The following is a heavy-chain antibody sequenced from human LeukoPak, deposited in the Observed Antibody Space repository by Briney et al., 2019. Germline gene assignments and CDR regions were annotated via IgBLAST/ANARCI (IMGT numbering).Heavy chain of an antibody. Sequence: ASVKVSCKASGYIFTSYGITWVRQAPGQGLEWMGWISGYNHKTDFAQKFQGRVTMTTDTSTSTVYMELRNLGSDDTAVYYCARPFTVTRTSVLGAFDIWGQGTMVTVSS. V-gene: IGHV1-18*01. J-gene: IGHJ3*02. D-gene: IGHD4-17*01. CDR1: GYIFTSYG. CDR2: ISGYNHKT. CDR3: ARPFTVTRTSVLGAFDI.